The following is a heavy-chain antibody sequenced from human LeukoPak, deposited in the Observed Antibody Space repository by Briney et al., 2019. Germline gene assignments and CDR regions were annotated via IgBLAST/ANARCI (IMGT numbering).Heavy chain of an antibody. D-gene: IGHD7-27*01. CDR3: ARQTGDDALHI. CDR1: GYTPSGHF. CDR2: LRPRSGFT. J-gene: IGHJ3*02. V-gene: IGHV1-2*02. Sequence: ASVKVSCKASGYTPSGHFIHWVRQAPGEGVERQGWLRPRSGFTMYPQRSQGRHTLTTDTTISTAFLEVSRLPSDDTAAYYCARQTGDDALHIWGQGTMITVYS.